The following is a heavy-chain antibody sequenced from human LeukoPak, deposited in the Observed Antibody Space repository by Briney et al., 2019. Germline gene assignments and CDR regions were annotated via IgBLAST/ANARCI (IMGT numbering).Heavy chain of an antibody. J-gene: IGHJ6*03. D-gene: IGHD3-10*01. CDR1: VGTFCSYA. CDR2: IIPMFGTA. Sequence: ASVKVSCKASVGTFCSYAISWVRQAPGQGLEWMGGIIPMFGTANYAQTFQGRVKITTDQSTSTAYMELSSLRPEHTAVYYCARGAGYYYYMVVWGKGTTVTVSS. V-gene: IGHV1-69*05. CDR3: ARGAGYYYYMVV.